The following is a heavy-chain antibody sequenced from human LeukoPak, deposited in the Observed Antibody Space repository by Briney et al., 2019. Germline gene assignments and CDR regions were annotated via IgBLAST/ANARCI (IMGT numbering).Heavy chain of an antibody. Sequence: ASVKVSCKASGYTFTGCFMHWVRQAPGQGLEWMGWINPNSGDTNYAQKFQGRVTMTRDTSISTAYMELSRLRYDDTAVYYCARDERYDSSGYPFDSWGQGTLVTVSS. CDR2: INPNSGDT. CDR3: ARDERYDSSGYPFDS. J-gene: IGHJ4*02. D-gene: IGHD3-22*01. CDR1: GYTFTGCF. V-gene: IGHV1-2*02.